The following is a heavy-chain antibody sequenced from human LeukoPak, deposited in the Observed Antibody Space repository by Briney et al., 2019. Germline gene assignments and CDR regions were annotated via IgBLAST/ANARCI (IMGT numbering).Heavy chain of an antibody. CDR1: GFTFSSCG. J-gene: IGHJ4*02. CDR2: ITYDGDTT. CDR3: ITDWWVH. D-gene: IGHD2-15*01. V-gene: IGHV3-30*03. Sequence: GGSLRLSCAASGFTFSSCGMHWVRQAPGKGLEWVAVITYDGDTTYFEDSVKGRFTISRDTSKSTLYLQMNSLKTEDTAVYYCITDWWVHWGQGTLVTVSS.